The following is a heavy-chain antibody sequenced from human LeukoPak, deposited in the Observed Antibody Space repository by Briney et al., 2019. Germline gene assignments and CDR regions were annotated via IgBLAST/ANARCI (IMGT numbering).Heavy chain of an antibody. CDR1: GFTFKSSS. CDR2: IGHFTGDI. CDR3: ARDPYTGSMFDY. D-gene: IGHD1-1*01. Sequence: GGSLRLSCVATGFTFKSSSMSWVRPAPGKGLGWVAFIGHFTGDIFYADPVKGRFNISRDDAKDSVYLQMNSLKVDDTAVYFCARDPYTGSMFDYWGHGTLVTVSS. J-gene: IGHJ4*01. V-gene: IGHV3-21*01.